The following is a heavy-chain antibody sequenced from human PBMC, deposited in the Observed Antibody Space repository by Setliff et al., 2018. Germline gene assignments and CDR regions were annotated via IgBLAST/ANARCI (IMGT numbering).Heavy chain of an antibody. V-gene: IGHV3-48*04. Sequence: GGSLRLSCAASGFTFSSYSMNWVRQAPGKGLEWVSYISSSGSTTYYADSVKGRFTISRDNAKNSLYLQMNSLRAEDTAVYYCAKDSLSGWSAVDYWGQGTLVTVSS. CDR1: GFTFSSYS. CDR3: AKDSLSGWSAVDY. D-gene: IGHD6-19*01. J-gene: IGHJ4*02. CDR2: ISSSGSTT.